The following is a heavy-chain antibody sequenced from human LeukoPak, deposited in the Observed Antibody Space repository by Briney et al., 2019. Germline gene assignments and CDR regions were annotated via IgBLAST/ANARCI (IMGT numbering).Heavy chain of an antibody. J-gene: IGHJ4*02. CDR1: GFTFSSYA. D-gene: IGHD5-24*01. CDR2: ISGSGGST. Sequence: PGGSLRLSCAASGFTFSSYAMSWVRQAPGKGLEWVSAISGSGGSTYYADSVKGRFTISRDNSKNTLYLQMNSLRAEDTAVYYCARDQWDGYNSPFDYWGQGTLVTVSS. V-gene: IGHV3-23*01. CDR3: ARDQWDGYNSPFDY.